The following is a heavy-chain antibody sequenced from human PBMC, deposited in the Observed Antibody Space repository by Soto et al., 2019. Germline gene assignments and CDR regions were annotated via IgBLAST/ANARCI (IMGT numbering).Heavy chain of an antibody. V-gene: IGHV3-7*03. CDR2: IKQDGSEK. Sequence: EVQLVESGGGVVQPGGSLRLSCAASGFTFITYWMSCVRQAPGKGLEWVANIKQDGSEKYYVDSVKGRFTISRDNAQNSLYLQMNSLGAEDTAVYYCARLWYCSSTRCYYGWFDPWGQGTLVTVSS. CDR3: ARLWYCSSTRCYYGWFDP. J-gene: IGHJ5*02. CDR1: GFTFITYW. D-gene: IGHD2-2*01.